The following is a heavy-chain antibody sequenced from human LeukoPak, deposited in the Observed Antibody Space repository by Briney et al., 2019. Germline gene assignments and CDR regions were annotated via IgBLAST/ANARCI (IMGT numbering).Heavy chain of an antibody. D-gene: IGHD3-22*01. Sequence: GESLRLSCAASGFTFSSYWMHWLRQAPGKGLVWVSRINSDGSSTSYADSVKGRFTISRDNAKNTLYLQMNSLRAEDTALYYCAREAPTYDSSGYPVGYFDYWGQGTLVTVSS. V-gene: IGHV3-74*01. CDR2: INSDGSST. CDR1: GFTFSSYW. CDR3: AREAPTYDSSGYPVGYFDY. J-gene: IGHJ4*02.